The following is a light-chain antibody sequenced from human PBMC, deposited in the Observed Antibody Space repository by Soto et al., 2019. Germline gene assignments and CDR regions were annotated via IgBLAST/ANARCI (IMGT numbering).Light chain of an antibody. J-gene: IGKJ5*01. CDR1: QSVNSY. Sequence: EIVLTQSPGTLVLSPGDRATLYCRASQSVNSYLAWYQQKPGQAPRLLIYDASNRATGIPARFSGSGSGTDFTLTISSLEPEDFAVYYCQQRSNWPTFGQGTRLEIK. CDR3: QQRSNWPT. V-gene: IGKV3-11*01. CDR2: DAS.